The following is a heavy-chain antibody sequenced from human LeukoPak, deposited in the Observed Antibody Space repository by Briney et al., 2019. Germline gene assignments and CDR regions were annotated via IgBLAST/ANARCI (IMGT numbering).Heavy chain of an antibody. Sequence: GGSLRLSCAASGFTFDDYAMHWVRQAPGKGLEWVSLISWDGGSTYYADSVKGRFTIPRDNSKNSLYLQMNSLRAEDTALYYCAASYYDSSGCLGYWGQGTLVTVSS. V-gene: IGHV3-43D*03. CDR1: GFTFDDYA. J-gene: IGHJ4*02. CDR3: AASYYDSSGCLGY. CDR2: ISWDGGST. D-gene: IGHD3-22*01.